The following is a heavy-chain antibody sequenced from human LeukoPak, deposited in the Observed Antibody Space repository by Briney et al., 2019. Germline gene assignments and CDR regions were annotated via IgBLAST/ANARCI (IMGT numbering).Heavy chain of an antibody. Sequence: PSETLSLTCTVSGGSISSGSYYWSWIRQPAGKGLEWIGRIYTSGSTNYNPSLKSRVTISVDTSKNQFSLKLSSVTAADTAVYYCARDVGPAAYDYWGQGTLVTVSS. V-gene: IGHV4-61*02. D-gene: IGHD1-26*01. CDR2: IYTSGST. CDR3: ARDVGPAAYDY. CDR1: GGSISSGSYY. J-gene: IGHJ4*02.